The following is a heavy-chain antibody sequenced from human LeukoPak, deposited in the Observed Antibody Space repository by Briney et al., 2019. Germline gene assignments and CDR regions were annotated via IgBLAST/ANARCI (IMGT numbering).Heavy chain of an antibody. CDR3: AKARGYSSSSENNWFDP. CDR2: ISYDGSNK. V-gene: IGHV3-30-3*01. Sequence: GRSLRLSCAASGFTFSSYAMHWVRQAPGKGLEWVAVISYDGSNKYYADSVKGRFTISRENSKSTLYLQMNSLRAEDTALYYCAKARGYSSSSENNWFDPWGQGTLVTVSS. J-gene: IGHJ5*02. CDR1: GFTFSSYA. D-gene: IGHD6-6*01.